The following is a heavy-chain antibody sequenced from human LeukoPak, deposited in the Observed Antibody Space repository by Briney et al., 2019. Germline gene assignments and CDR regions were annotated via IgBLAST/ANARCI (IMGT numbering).Heavy chain of an antibody. CDR3: ARSSGRSPNREYMDV. J-gene: IGHJ6*03. CDR2: VNPSGGST. V-gene: IGHV1-46*01. D-gene: IGHD1-14*01. CDR1: GYTFT. Sequence: ASVKVSCKASGYTFTIHWVRQAPGQGLKWMGIVNPSGGSTSYAQKFQGRVTMTRDTSTSTVYMELSSLRSEDTAVYYCARSSGRSPNREYMDVWGKGTTVTVSS.